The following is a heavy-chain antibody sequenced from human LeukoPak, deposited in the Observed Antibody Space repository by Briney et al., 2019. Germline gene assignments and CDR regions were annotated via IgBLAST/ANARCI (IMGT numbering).Heavy chain of an antibody. D-gene: IGHD3-16*01. CDR3: ARDVSVEPAQDVWVDAFDI. CDR1: GFTFSNSW. J-gene: IGHJ3*02. CDR2: IKGDGSKR. Sequence: SGGSLRLSCEVSGFTFSNSWMNWVRQAPGKGLEGVANIKGDGSKRYYLDSVEGRFTISRDNAKNSLYLQMNSLRAEDTAVYYCARDVSVEPAQDVWVDAFDIWGQGTMVTVSS. V-gene: IGHV3-7*03.